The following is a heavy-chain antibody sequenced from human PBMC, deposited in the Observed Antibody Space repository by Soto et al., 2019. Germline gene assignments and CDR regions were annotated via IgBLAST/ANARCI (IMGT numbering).Heavy chain of an antibody. CDR3: ARVAAFDCSSTSCYAYYYYYYMDV. V-gene: IGHV4-59*01. J-gene: IGHJ6*03. CDR2: IYYSGST. D-gene: IGHD2-2*01. Sequence: PSETLSLTCTVSGGSISSYYWSWIRQPPGKGLEWIGYIYYSGSTNYNPSLKSRVTISVDTSKNQFSLKLSSVTAADTAVYYCARVAAFDCSSTSCYAYYYYYYMDVWGKGTTVT. CDR1: GGSISSYY.